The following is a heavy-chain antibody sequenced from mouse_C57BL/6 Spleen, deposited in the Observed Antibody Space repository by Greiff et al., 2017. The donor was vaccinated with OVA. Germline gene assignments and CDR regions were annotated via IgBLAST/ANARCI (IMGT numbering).Heavy chain of an antibody. CDR3: ARDQGLGVYFDY. Sequence: EVQGVESGGGLVKPGGSLKLSCAASGFTFSSYAMSWVRQTPEKRLEWVATISDGGSYTYYPDNVKGRFTISRDNAKNNLYLQMSHLKSEDTAMYYCARDQGLGVYFDYWGQGTTLTVSS. D-gene: IGHD3-3*01. CDR2: ISDGGSYT. V-gene: IGHV5-4*01. CDR1: GFTFSSYA. J-gene: IGHJ2*01.